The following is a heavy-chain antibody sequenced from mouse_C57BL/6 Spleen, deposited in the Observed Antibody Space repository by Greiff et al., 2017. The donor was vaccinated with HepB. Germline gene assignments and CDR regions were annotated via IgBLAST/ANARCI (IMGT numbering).Heavy chain of an antibody. Sequence: VQLQQSGAELVKPGASVKISCKASGYAFSSYWMNWVKQRPGKGLEWIGQIYPGDGDTNYNGKFKGKATLTADKSSSTAYMQLSSLTSEDSAVYFCASHYYGSSYPWYFDVWGPGTTVTVSS. CDR2: IYPGDGDT. CDR3: ASHYYGSSYPWYFDV. CDR1: GYAFSSYW. V-gene: IGHV1-80*01. J-gene: IGHJ1*01. D-gene: IGHD1-1*01.